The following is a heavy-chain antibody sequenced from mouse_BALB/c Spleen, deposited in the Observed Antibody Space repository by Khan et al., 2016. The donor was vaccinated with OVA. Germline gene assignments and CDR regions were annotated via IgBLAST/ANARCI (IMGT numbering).Heavy chain of an antibody. Sequence: VQLKESGPGLVKPSQSLSLTCTVTGYSITSDYVWYLIRQLPGNLLEWMGFISYSGSTNYNPTLKSRISITRDTSKNTVFLQLKSVTTEDTATYYCARDGCRYNYAMDYGGQGTLVTVSS. V-gene: IGHV3-2*02. CDR3: ARDGCRYNYAMDY. CDR2: ISYSGST. CDR1: GYSITSDYV. J-gene: IGHJ4*01. D-gene: IGHD1-1*01.